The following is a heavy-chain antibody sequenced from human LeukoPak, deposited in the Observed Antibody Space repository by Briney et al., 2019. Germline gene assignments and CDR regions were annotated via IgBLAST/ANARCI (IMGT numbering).Heavy chain of an antibody. V-gene: IGHV4-59*08. Sequence: SETLSLTCTVSGGSINDYYWGWIRQPPGKGLERIGYIYYSGSTKYNPSLKSRVTISVDTSKNQFSLKLNSVTAADTAVYYCARRRAEGGSNGHYNWFDPWGQGTLVTVSS. D-gene: IGHD6-13*01. CDR1: GGSINDYY. CDR3: ARRRAEGGSNGHYNWFDP. CDR2: IYYSGST. J-gene: IGHJ5*02.